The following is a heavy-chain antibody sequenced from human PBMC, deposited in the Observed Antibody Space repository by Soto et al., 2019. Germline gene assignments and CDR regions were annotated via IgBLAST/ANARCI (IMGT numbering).Heavy chain of an antibody. CDR3: ARHDITGSYYDPLDY. V-gene: IGHV4-30-4*01. CDR2: IYYSGST. CDR1: GGSISSGDYY. J-gene: IGHJ4*02. D-gene: IGHD1-26*01. Sequence: SETLSLTCTVSGGSISSGDYYWSWIRQPPGKGLEWIGYIYYSGSTYYNPSLKSRLTISVDTAKNQFALKLSSVTAADTAVYYCARHDITGSYYDPLDYWAQGTLVTVSS.